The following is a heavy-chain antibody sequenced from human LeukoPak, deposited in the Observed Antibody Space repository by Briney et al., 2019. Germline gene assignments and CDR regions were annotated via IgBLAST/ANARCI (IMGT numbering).Heavy chain of an antibody. J-gene: IGHJ4*02. D-gene: IGHD3-10*01. CDR1: GFTFSDHY. Sequence: PGGSLRLSCAASGFTFSDHYMDWVRQAPGKGLEWVAKIKPDGSEKDHVDSVKGRFTISRDNAKNSLYLQLNILRAEDTAVYYCARSWFYSHYWGQGTLVTVSS. CDR2: IKPDGSEK. CDR3: ARSWFYSHY. V-gene: IGHV3-7*01.